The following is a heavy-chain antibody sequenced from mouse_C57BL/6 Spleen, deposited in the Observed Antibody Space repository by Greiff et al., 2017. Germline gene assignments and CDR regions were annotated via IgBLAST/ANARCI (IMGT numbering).Heavy chain of an antibody. CDR2: ISSGGDYI. D-gene: IGHD2-1*01. J-gene: IGHJ2*01. CDR3: TRAGNYASLYFDY. Sequence: EVKLVESGEGLVKPGGSLKLSCAASGFTFSSYAMSWVRQTPEKRLEWVAYISSGGDYIYYADTVKGRFTISSDNARNTLYLQMSSLKSEDTAMYYCTRAGNYASLYFDYWGQGTTLTVSS. V-gene: IGHV5-9-1*02. CDR1: GFTFSSYA.